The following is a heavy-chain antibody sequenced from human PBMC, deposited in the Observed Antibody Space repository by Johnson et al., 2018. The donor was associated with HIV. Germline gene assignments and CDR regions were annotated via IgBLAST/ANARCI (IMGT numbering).Heavy chain of an antibody. Sequence: VKLVESGGGLVQPGGSLRLSCAASGFIVSSNYMSWVRQAPGKGLECVSVIFSGGSTYYAASVKGSFTISRDNSKNTLYLQMNSLRAEDTAVYYCAKVRGILRYWGADAFDIWGQGTMVTVSS. J-gene: IGHJ3*02. D-gene: IGHD3-9*01. CDR2: IFSGGST. V-gene: IGHV3-66*01. CDR1: GFIVSSNY. CDR3: AKVRGILRYWGADAFDI.